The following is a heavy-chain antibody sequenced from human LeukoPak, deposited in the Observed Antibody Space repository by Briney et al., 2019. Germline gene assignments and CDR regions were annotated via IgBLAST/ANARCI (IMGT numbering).Heavy chain of an antibody. J-gene: IGHJ4*02. V-gene: IGHV3-53*01. CDR2: IYGGGST. Sequence: GSLRLSCAASGFTVSSNFMGWVRQAPGEGLQWVSVIYGGGSTYYADSVKGRFTISRDTSKNALYLQMNSLSAEDTAVYYCATWPGGWYGEDSWGQGTLVTVSS. D-gene: IGHD6-19*01. CDR3: ATWPGGWYGEDS. CDR1: GFTVSSNF.